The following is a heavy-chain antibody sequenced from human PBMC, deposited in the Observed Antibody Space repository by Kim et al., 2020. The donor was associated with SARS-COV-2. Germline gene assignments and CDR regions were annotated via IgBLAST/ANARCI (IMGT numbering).Heavy chain of an antibody. Sequence: GGALRLSCAASGFTFSDYYMSWIRQAPGKGLEWVSYLSSSGSTIYYADSVKGRFTISRDNAKNSLYLQMNSLRAEDTAVYYCARELTTGGRSFVLEGDYWGQGTLVTVSS. CDR3: ARELTTGGRSFVLEGDY. V-gene: IGHV3-11*01. J-gene: IGHJ4*02. CDR1: GFTFSDYY. D-gene: IGHD6-6*01. CDR2: LSSSGSTI.